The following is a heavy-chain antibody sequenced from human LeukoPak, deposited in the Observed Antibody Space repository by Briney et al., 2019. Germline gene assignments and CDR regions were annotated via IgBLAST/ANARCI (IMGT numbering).Heavy chain of an antibody. V-gene: IGHV4-39*01. J-gene: IGHJ4*02. CDR3: VFRMVRGNDYFDY. CDR1: DGSISSSSYY. D-gene: IGHD3-10*01. Sequence: NPSESLSLTCTVSDGSISSSSYYWGWIRQPPGKGLKLIGSIYYSGSTYYNPSLKSRVTISVDTSKNQFSLKLSSVTAADTAVYYCVFRMVRGNDYFDYWGQGTLVTVSS. CDR2: IYYSGST.